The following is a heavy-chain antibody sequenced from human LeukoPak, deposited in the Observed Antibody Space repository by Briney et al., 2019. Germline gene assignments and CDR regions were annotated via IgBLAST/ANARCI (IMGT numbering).Heavy chain of an antibody. CDR1: GGSISSSSYY. CDR3: ARVNQGSSRTSRINYYYYMDV. CDR2: IYTSGST. J-gene: IGHJ6*03. D-gene: IGHD6-13*01. Sequence: SETLSLTCTVSGGSISSSSYYWSWIRQPAGKGLEWIGRIYTSGSTNYNPSLKSRVTMSVDTSKNQFSLKLSSVTAADTAAYYCARVNQGSSRTSRINYYYYMDVWGKGTTVTISS. V-gene: IGHV4-61*02.